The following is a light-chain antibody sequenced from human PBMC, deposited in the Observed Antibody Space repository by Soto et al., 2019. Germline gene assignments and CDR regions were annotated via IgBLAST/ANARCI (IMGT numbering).Light chain of an antibody. V-gene: IGLV2-14*03. Sequence: QSAPTQPASVSGSPGQSITISCTGTSSDVGGYNFVSWYQQHPGRAPKLMIYDVTNRPSVVSNRFYGSKSGNTASLTISDLQAEDEADYYCMSYVSSATYVFGTGTKVTVL. CDR2: DVT. CDR1: SSDVGGYNF. J-gene: IGLJ1*01. CDR3: MSYVSSATYV.